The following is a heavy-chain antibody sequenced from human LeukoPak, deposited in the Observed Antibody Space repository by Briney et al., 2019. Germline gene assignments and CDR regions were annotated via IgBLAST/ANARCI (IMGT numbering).Heavy chain of an antibody. J-gene: IGHJ4*02. D-gene: IGHD3-22*01. CDR1: GFTFSSYA. V-gene: IGHV3-23*01. Sequence: GGSLRLSCAASGFTFSSYAMSWVRQAPGKGLEWVSAISGSGGSTYYADSVKGRFTISRDNSKNTLYLQMNSLRAEDTAVYYCASDSSGYFRSAPGGYWGQGTLVTVSS. CDR3: ASDSSGYFRSAPGGY. CDR2: ISGSGGST.